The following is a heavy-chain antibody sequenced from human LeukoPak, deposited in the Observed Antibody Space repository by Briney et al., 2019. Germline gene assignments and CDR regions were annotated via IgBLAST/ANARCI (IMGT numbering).Heavy chain of an antibody. CDR2: INHSGST. CDR3: ARGSFGYSSGWYSVGFQPSLYYFDY. D-gene: IGHD6-19*01. Sequence: SETLSLTCAVYGGSFSGYYWSWTRQPPGKGLEWIGEINHSGSTNYNPSLKSRVTISVDTSKNQFSLKLSSVTAADTAVYYCARGSFGYSSGWYSVGFQPSLYYFDYWGQGTLVTVSS. CDR1: GGSFSGYY. V-gene: IGHV4-34*01. J-gene: IGHJ4*02.